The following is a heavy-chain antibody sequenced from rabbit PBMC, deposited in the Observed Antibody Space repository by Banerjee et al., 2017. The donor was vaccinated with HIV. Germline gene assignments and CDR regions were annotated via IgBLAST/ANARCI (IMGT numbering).Heavy chain of an antibody. D-gene: IGHD8-1*01. CDR3: ERGGLVLVIPHYFKL. Sequence: QSLQESGGGLFQPGGSLALTCKASGFSLSNNYVMCWVRQAPGKGLEWIAYIHPTYGTTDYASWLNGRFTISLDNAQNTVFLQMTSLTAADTATYFCERGGLVLVIPHYFKLWGPGTLVTVS. J-gene: IGHJ4*01. V-gene: IGHV1S40*01. CDR1: GFSLSNNYV. CDR2: IHPTYGTT.